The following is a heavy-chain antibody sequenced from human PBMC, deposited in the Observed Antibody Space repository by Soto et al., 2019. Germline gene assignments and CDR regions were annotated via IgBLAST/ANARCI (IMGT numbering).Heavy chain of an antibody. J-gene: IGHJ4*02. V-gene: IGHV3-23*01. CDR2: ISCSGGST. D-gene: IGHD5-12*01. CDR3: AKDQLGGYDFDY. CDR1: GFTFSSYA. Sequence: EVQLLESGGGLVQPGGSLRLSCAASGFTFSSYAMSWVRQAPGKGLEWVSAISCSGGSTYYADSVKGRFTISRDNSKNTLYLQMNSLRAEDTAVYYCAKDQLGGYDFDYWGQGTLVTVSS.